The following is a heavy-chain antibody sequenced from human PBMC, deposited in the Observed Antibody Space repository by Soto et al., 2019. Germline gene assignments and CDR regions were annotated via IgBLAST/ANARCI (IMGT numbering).Heavy chain of an antibody. CDR1: GGSFSGYY. Sequence: QVQLQQWGAGLLKPSETLSLTCAVYGGSFSGYYWSWIRQPPGKGLEWIGEINHSGSTNYNPSLKNRVTISVDTSKNQFSLKLSSVTAADTAVYYCARGVTTVNLFDPWGQGTLVTVSS. CDR2: INHSGST. D-gene: IGHD4-17*01. J-gene: IGHJ5*02. V-gene: IGHV4-34*01. CDR3: ARGVTTVNLFDP.